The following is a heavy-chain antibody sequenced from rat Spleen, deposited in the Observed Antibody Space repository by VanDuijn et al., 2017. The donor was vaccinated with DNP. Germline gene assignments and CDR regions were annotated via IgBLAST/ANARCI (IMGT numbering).Heavy chain of an antibody. CDR2: MRYDGDT. CDR1: GFSLTGYS. D-gene: IGHD4-3*01. V-gene: IGHV2-8*01. J-gene: IGHJ4*01. CDR3: TRDPRYNSGALDA. Sequence: QVQLTESGPGLVQPSETLSLTCTVSGFSLTGYSVYWVRQPSGKGLEWMGRMRYDGDTSYSSSLTSRLSISRDTSKNQVFLKMNVQQPEDKAIYFCTRDPRYNSGALDAWGQGTSGTVSS.